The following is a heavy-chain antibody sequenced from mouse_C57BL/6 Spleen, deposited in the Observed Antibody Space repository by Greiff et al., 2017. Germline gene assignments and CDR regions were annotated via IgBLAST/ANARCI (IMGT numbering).Heavy chain of an antibody. D-gene: IGHD2-5*01. CDR3: ARGIYSNYDYYAMDY. Sequence: QVQLKESGAELVMPGASVKLSCKASGYTFTSYWMHWVKQRPGQGLEWIGEIDPSDSYTNYNQKFKGNSTLTVDKSSSTAYVQLSSLTSEDSAVYYCARGIYSNYDYYAMDYWGQGTSVTVSS. J-gene: IGHJ4*01. CDR2: IDPSDSYT. CDR1: GYTFTSYW. V-gene: IGHV1-69*01.